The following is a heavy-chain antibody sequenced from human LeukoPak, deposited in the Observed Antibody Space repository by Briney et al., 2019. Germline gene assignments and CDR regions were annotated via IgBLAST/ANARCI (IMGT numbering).Heavy chain of an antibody. J-gene: IGHJ6*03. Sequence: SETLSLTCTVSGDSISSHYWGWIRQPPGKGLEWIGDIHYSGSTNYNPSLESRVTMSVDTSKTHFSLKLTSVTAADTAVYFCTRAVGTRAESFYTSPYYYYMDVWGKGTTVTVSS. CDR3: TRAVGTRAESFYTSPYYYYMDV. V-gene: IGHV4-59*11. CDR2: IHYSGST. CDR1: GDSISSHY. D-gene: IGHD3-10*01.